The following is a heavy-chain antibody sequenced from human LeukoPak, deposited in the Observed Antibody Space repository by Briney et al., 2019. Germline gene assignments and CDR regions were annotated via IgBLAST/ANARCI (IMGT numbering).Heavy chain of an antibody. V-gene: IGHV1-18*04. CDR2: ISAYNGNT. J-gene: IGHJ6*04. Sequence: ASVKVSCKASGYTFTSYGISWVRQAPGQGLEWMGWISAYNGNTNYAQKLQGRVTITADESTSTAYMELSSLRSEDTAVYYCASNGYGSGSNYYYYGMDVWGKGTTVTVSS. CDR3: ASNGYGSGSNYYYYGMDV. CDR1: GYTFTSYG. D-gene: IGHD3-10*01.